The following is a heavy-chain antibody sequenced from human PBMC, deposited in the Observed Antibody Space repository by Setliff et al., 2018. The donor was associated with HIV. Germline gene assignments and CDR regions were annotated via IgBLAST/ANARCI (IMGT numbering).Heavy chain of an antibody. V-gene: IGHV3-30*02. CDR2: IRYDGSEK. Sequence: GGSLRLSCAASGFIFGNFGLHWVRQAPGEGLEWVTFIRYDGSEKFYADSVRGRFTMSRDNSKNKLYLQMNSLRIEDTAIYYCVKGDNFWTGYSTYFEFDPWGQGTLVTVSS. CDR3: VKGDNFWTGYSTYFEFDP. D-gene: IGHD3-3*01. CDR1: GFIFGNFG. J-gene: IGHJ5*02.